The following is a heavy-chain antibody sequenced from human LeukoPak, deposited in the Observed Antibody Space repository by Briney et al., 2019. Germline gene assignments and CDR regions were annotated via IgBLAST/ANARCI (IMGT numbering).Heavy chain of an antibody. V-gene: IGHV1-18*01. CDR3: ARLDYYGSGSYYNVGNDY. Sequence: ASVKVSCKASGYTFTSYGIRWVRQAPGQGLEWMGWISAYNGNTNYAQRLQGRVTMTTDTSTSTAYMELRSLRSDDTAVYYCARLDYYGSGSYYNVGNDYWGQGTLVTVSS. D-gene: IGHD3-10*01. CDR2: ISAYNGNT. CDR1: GYTFTSYG. J-gene: IGHJ4*02.